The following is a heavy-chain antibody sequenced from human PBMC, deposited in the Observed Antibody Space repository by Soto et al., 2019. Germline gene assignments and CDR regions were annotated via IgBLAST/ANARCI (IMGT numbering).Heavy chain of an antibody. V-gene: IGHV4-4*07. CDR1: GGSISSYY. CDR3: ARGPRGYVYYHGMDV. J-gene: IGHJ6*02. Sequence: SETLSLTCTVSGGSISSYYCSWIRQSAGKGLEWIGRIDTSGTTNYNPSLRSRVTMSVDASKNQFSLNLSSVTAADTAVYFCARGPRGYVYYHGMDVWGQGTTVTVSS. CDR2: IDTSGTT. D-gene: IGHD3-10*01.